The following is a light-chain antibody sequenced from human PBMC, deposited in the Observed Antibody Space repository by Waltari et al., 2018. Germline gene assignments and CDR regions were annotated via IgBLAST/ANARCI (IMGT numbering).Light chain of an antibody. J-gene: IGKJ1*01. CDR2: AAS. CDR3: QNHERLPAT. V-gene: IGKV3-20*01. CDR1: QSVNKY. Sequence: EVVLTQSPGTLSLSPGERATLSCRASQSVNKYLAWYQQRPGQAPRLLIYAASTGATGVPDRFSGSGFGTDFSLTISRLEPEDFAVYFCQNHERLPATFGQGTKVEIK.